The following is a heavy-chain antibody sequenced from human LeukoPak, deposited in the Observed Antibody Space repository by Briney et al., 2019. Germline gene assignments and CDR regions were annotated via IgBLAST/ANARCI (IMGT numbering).Heavy chain of an antibody. CDR3: ARPQGAPAMVAFDI. Sequence: PSETLSLTCAASGYSISSGCYWGWIRQPPGKGLEWPGSIYHSGSTFYNPSLKSRVTISADTSKNQFSLTLSTVTAADTAVYYCARPQGAPAMVAFDIWGQGTMVTVSS. V-gene: IGHV4-38-2*01. D-gene: IGHD2-2*01. CDR2: IYHSGST. J-gene: IGHJ3*02. CDR1: GYSISSGCY.